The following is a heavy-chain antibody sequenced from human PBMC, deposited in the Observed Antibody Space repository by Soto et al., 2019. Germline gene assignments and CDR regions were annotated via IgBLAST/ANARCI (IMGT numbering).Heavy chain of an antibody. CDR3: ARDSAYSTASTHFDH. J-gene: IGHJ4*02. CDR2: VSSDGNHA. V-gene: IGHV3-30*04. Sequence: QVQLVESGGGVVQPGNSLRLSCVGSGFTFSSDALHWVRQAPGKGLEWVAVVSSDGNHAYYPDHVKGRFTISRDNSQSTVYLQMKSLKPEDTATHYCARDSAYSTASTHFDHWGQGTLVTVSS. D-gene: IGHD2-2*01. CDR1: GFTFSSDA.